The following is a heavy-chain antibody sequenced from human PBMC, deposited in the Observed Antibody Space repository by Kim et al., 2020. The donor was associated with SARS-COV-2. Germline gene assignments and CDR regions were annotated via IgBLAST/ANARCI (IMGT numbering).Heavy chain of an antibody. Sequence: TPSLKSRVTISVDTSKNQFSLKLSSVTAADTAVYYCARSEGHYGDYFLDYWGQGTLVTVSS. V-gene: IGHV4-31*02. D-gene: IGHD4-17*01. J-gene: IGHJ4*02. CDR3: ARSEGHYGDYFLDY.